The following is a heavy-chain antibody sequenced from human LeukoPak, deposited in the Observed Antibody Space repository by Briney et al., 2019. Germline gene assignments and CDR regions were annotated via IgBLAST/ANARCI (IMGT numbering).Heavy chain of an antibody. V-gene: IGHV1-2*02. Sequence: ASVKVSCTASGYTFSGYFMHWVRQAPGQGLEWMGWINPNSGATNYAQNFQGRVTMTRDTSISTAYMEVTRLRSDDTGLYYCARGPHYDFWSGPSNWGQGTLVTVSS. CDR1: GYTFSGYF. CDR2: INPNSGAT. CDR3: ARGPHYDFWSGPSN. J-gene: IGHJ4*02. D-gene: IGHD3-3*01.